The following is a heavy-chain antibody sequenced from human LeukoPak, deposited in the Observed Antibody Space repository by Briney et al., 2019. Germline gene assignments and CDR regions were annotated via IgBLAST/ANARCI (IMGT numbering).Heavy chain of an antibody. D-gene: IGHD2-2*02. CDR1: GFTFSSYG. CDR2: ISYDGSNK. CDR3: AKVASIPHPHGY. Sequence: GRSLRLSCAASGFTFSSYGMHWVRQAPGKGLEWVAVISYDGSNKYYADSVKGRFTISRDNSKNTLYLQMNSLRAEDTAVYYCAKVASIPHPHGYWGQGTLVTVSS. J-gene: IGHJ4*02. V-gene: IGHV3-30*18.